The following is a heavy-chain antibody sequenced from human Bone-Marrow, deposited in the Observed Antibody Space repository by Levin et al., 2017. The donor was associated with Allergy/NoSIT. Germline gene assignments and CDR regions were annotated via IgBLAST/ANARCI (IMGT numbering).Heavy chain of an antibody. CDR2: ISYDGSDQ. CDR3: VAEYYDTSGFDF. D-gene: IGHD3-22*01. CDR1: GFTFSSYG. V-gene: IGHV3-30*03. Sequence: GESLKISCAASGFTFSSYGMHWVRQAPGKGLEWVAAISYDGSDQYYADAVRGRFNISRDNSKNTQFLQMNSLTVEDTAVYYCVAEYYDTSGFDFWGQGTLVSVSS. J-gene: IGHJ4*02.